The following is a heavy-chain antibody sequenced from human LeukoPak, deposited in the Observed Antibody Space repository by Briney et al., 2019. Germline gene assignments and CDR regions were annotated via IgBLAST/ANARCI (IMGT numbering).Heavy chain of an antibody. Sequence: PGGSLRLSCAGSGFTFMTYSMGWVRQAPGRGLEWVSSINSGGDDTYYADSVKGRFTISRDNFKNTLYLKMNSLRTEDTAVYSCVKPPRLSIIRGEGMDVWGQGTTVTVSS. CDR1: GFTFMTYS. CDR2: INSGGDDT. V-gene: IGHV3-23*01. D-gene: IGHD3-10*01. J-gene: IGHJ6*02. CDR3: VKPPRLSIIRGEGMDV.